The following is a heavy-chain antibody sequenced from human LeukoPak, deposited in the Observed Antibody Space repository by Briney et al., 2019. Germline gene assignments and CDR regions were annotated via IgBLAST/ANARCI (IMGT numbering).Heavy chain of an antibody. CDR2: INHSGSA. Sequence: KTSETVSLTCAVSGGSFSGYYWTWIRQPPGKGLEWIGEINHSGSANYNPSLMSRVTISLDTSKNHFSLNLSSVTAADTAVYYCARGQGTVTTHWGQGTLVTVSS. V-gene: IGHV4-34*01. CDR1: GGSFSGYY. CDR3: ARGQGTVTTH. J-gene: IGHJ4*02. D-gene: IGHD4-17*01.